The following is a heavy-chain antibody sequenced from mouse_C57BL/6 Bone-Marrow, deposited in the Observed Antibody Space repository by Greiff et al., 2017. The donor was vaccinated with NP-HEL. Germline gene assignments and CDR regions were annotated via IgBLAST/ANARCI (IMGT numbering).Heavy chain of an antibody. Sequence: QVQLQQSGAELVKPGASVKLSCKASGYTFTSYWMQWVKQRPGQGLEWIGEIDPSDSYTNYNQKFKGKATLTVDTSSSTAYMQLSSLTSEDSAVYYCAYEDWYFDVWGTGTTVTVSS. CDR3: AYEDWYFDV. J-gene: IGHJ1*03. CDR2: IDPSDSYT. CDR1: GYTFTSYW. V-gene: IGHV1-50*01. D-gene: IGHD2-3*01.